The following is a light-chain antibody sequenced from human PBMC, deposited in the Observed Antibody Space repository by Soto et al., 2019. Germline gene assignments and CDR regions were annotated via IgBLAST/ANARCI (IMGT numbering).Light chain of an antibody. CDR3: QHYGTSAL. V-gene: IGKV3-20*01. Sequence: EIVLTQSPGTLSLSPGERATLSCRVSQSVSDMYLAWYQRKPGQAPRLLIYASNRATGIPDRFSGSGSGTDFTLTISRLEPEDFAVYYCQHYGTSALFGPGTKVEIK. CDR2: AS. CDR1: QSVSDMY. J-gene: IGKJ3*01.